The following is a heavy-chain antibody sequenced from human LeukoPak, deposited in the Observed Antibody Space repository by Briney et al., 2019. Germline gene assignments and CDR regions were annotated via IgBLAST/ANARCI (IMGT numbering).Heavy chain of an antibody. CDR3: ARLRVAEIDY. Sequence: PSETLSLTCTVSGGSISSSSYYWGWIRQPPGKGLEWIGSIYYSGSTYYNPSLKSRVTISVDTSKNQVSLKLSSVTAADTAVYYCARLRVAEIDYWGQGTLVTVSS. J-gene: IGHJ4*02. D-gene: IGHD2-15*01. CDR1: GGSISSSSYY. CDR2: IYYSGST. V-gene: IGHV4-39*01.